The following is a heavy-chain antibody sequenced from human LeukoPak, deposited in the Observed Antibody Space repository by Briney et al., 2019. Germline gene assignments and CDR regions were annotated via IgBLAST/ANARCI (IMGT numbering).Heavy chain of an antibody. J-gene: IGHJ4*02. Sequence: ASVKVSCKASGGTFSSYAISWVRQAPGQGLEWMGGIIPIFGTANYAQKFQGRVTITADESTSTAYMELSSLRSEDTAVYYCASFRARFAGSSEYYFDYWGQGTLVTVSS. V-gene: IGHV1-69*13. CDR2: IIPIFGTA. CDR1: GGTFSSYA. CDR3: ASFRARFAGSSEYYFDY. D-gene: IGHD3-10*01.